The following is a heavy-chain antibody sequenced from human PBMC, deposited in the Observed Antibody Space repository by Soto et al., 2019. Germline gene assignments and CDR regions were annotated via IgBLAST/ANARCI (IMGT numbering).Heavy chain of an antibody. J-gene: IGHJ5*01. CDR3: ARDFYDSVGYTWFDS. Sequence: SETLSLTCTVSGDTSTSYYWGWIRQAPGKGLEWIGHIHNSGTSTHNPSLNGRVTISIDMSKKKFSLKLTSLTSADTAVYYCARDFYDSVGYTWFDSWSQGTLVTVS. CDR2: IHNSGTS. V-gene: IGHV4-59*01. CDR1: GDTSTSYY. D-gene: IGHD3-22*01.